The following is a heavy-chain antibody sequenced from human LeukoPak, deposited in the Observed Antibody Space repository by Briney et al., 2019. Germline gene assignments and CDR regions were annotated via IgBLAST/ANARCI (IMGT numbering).Heavy chain of an antibody. CDR3: AREPPRKDAFDI. CDR1: GGSISSGSYY. V-gene: IGHV4-61*02. CDR2: IYTSGST. Sequence: SETLSLTCTVSGGSISSGSYYWSWIRQPARKGLEWIGRIYTSGSTNYNPSLKSRVTISVDTSKNQFSLKLSSVTAADTAVYYCAREPPRKDAFDIWGQGTMVTVSS. J-gene: IGHJ3*02.